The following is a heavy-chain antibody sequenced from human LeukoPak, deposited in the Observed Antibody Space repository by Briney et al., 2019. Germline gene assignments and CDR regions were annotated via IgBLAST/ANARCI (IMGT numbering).Heavy chain of an antibody. Sequence: ASVKISCKASGYTFTSYGISWVRQAPGQGLEWMGWISAYNGNTNYAKKLQGRVTMTTDTSTSTAYMELRSLRSDDTAVYYCARDYEYYDSSGYYRYFDYWGQGALVTVSS. CDR1: GYTFTSYG. D-gene: IGHD3-22*01. CDR3: ARDYEYYDSSGYYRYFDY. J-gene: IGHJ4*02. CDR2: ISAYNGNT. V-gene: IGHV1-18*01.